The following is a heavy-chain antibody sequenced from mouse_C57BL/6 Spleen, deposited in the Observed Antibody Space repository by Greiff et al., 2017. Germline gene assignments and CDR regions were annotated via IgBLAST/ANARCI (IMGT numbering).Heavy chain of an antibody. J-gene: IGHJ1*03. Sequence: VQLQQSGAELVKPGASVKISCKASGYAFSSYWMNWVKQRPGKGLEWIGQIYPGDGDTNYNGKFKGKATLTADKSSSTAYMQLSSLTSEYSAVYFCARRGDYGWYFDVWGTGTTVTVSS. CDR2: IYPGDGDT. V-gene: IGHV1-80*01. CDR1: GYAFSSYW. CDR3: ARRGDYGWYFDV. D-gene: IGHD2-4*01.